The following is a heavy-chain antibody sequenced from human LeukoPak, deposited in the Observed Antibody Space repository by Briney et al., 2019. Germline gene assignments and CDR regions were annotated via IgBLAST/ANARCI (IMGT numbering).Heavy chain of an antibody. V-gene: IGHV3-9*01. CDR2: ISWNSGTI. CDR3: VKGAAYHLGDAFDI. D-gene: IGHD2-15*01. J-gene: IGHJ3*02. CDR1: GFTFNNAW. Sequence: GGSLRLSCAASGFTFNNAWMNWVRQAPGKGLEWVSGISWNSGTIGYADSVKGRFTISRDNAKNSLYLQMNSLRAEDTALYYCVKGAAYHLGDAFDIWGQGTMVTVSS.